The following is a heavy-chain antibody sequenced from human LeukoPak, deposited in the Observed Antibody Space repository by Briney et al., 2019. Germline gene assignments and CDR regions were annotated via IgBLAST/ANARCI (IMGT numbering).Heavy chain of an antibody. Sequence: RGSLRLSCAASGFTLSTYAMSWVRQTPEKGLEWVAATSSSDAGTYHADSVRGRFTISRDNSKNALYLQVNSLRAEDAAVYFCAKAPVTSCRGAYCYPFDSWGQGTLVTVSS. CDR1: GFTLSTYA. CDR3: AKAPVTSCRGAYCYPFDS. J-gene: IGHJ4*02. CDR2: TSSSDAGT. D-gene: IGHD2-21*01. V-gene: IGHV3-23*01.